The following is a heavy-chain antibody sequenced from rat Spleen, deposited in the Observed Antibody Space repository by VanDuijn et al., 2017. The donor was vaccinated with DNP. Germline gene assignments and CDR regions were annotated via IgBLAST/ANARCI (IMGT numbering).Heavy chain of an antibody. V-gene: IGHV5S23*01. D-gene: IGHD1-1*01. J-gene: IGHJ2*01. CDR1: GLTFSDYA. Sequence: EVQLVESGGGLVQPGRSLKLSCAASGLTFSDYAMAWVRQAPKKGLEWVASISTGGGNTYYRDSVKGRFTISRDNAKSTLYLQMDSLRSEDTATYYCATDSLLVQRVWGQGVMVTVSS. CDR2: ISTGGGNT. CDR3: ATDSLLVQRV.